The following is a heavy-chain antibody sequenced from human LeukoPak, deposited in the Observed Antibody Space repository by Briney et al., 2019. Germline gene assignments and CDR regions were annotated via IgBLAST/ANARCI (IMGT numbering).Heavy chain of an antibody. D-gene: IGHD2-2*01. J-gene: IGHJ4*02. CDR1: GFTFDDYA. V-gene: IGHV3-43*02. CDR2: ISGDGGST. Sequence: PGGSLRLSCAASGFTFDDYAMHWVRQAPGKGLEWVSLISGDGGSTYYADSVKGRFTISRDNAKNSLYLQMNSLRAEDTAVYYCARGDYSSSVPDYWGQGTLVTVSS. CDR3: ARGDYSSSVPDY.